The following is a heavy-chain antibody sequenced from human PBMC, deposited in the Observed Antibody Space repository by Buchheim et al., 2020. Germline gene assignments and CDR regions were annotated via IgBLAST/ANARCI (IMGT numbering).Heavy chain of an antibody. J-gene: IGHJ5*02. Sequence: QVQLVQSGAEVKKPGSSVKVSCKASGGTFSSYTISWVRQAPGQGLEWMGRIITILGIANYAQKFQGRVTITAEKSTSTAYMELSSLRSEDTAVYYCAGNRDDPIQLWSNWFDPWGQGTL. CDR3: AGNRDDPIQLWSNWFDP. CDR1: GGTFSSYT. CDR2: IITILGIA. D-gene: IGHD5-18*01. V-gene: IGHV1-69*02.